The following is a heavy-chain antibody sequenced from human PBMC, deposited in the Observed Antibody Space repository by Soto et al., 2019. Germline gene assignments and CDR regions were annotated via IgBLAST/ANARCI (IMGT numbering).Heavy chain of an antibody. D-gene: IGHD7-27*01. V-gene: IGHV1-2*02. CDR1: GYTFTGYY. Sequence: QVQLVQSGAEVKKPGASVKVSCKASGYTFTGYYMHWVRQAPGQGLEWMGWINPNSGGTNYAQEFQGGATITKAASINTAYMELSRQRSDDTSVYYCARTSLGPSDWYFDLLGRGTLVTVSS. CDR2: INPNSGGT. CDR3: ARTSLGPSDWYFDL. J-gene: IGHJ2*01.